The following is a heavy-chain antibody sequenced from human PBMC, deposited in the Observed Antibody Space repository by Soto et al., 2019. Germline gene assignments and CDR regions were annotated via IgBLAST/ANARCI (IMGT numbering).Heavy chain of an antibody. V-gene: IGHV3-33*01. CDR1: GFIFRTYG. J-gene: IGHJ5*02. Sequence: AKLGESGGGVVQPGRSLRLSCEASGFIFRTYGMHWVRQAPGKGLAWVATIWYDGSDKYYVNSVKGRFTISRDNSEHTLYLRRNGGRVEDTGVYVCAGDMGWFDPWGQGTLVTVSS. CDR3: AGDMGWFDP. CDR2: IWYDGSDK.